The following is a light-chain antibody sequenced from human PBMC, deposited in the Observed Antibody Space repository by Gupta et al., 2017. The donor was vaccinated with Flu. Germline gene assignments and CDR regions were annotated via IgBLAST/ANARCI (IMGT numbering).Light chain of an antibody. Sequence: QMTQSPASLSASVGDRVTITCRAGQNIRSALNWYQQKAGKAPRILISAASRLRRGVPPRFSGSGAGTEFTLTISSRQPEDLATYYCQEAYNSPPVSTFGQGTKIQI. V-gene: IGKV1-39*01. J-gene: IGKJ2*02. CDR3: QEAYNSPPVST. CDR1: QNIRSA. CDR2: AAS.